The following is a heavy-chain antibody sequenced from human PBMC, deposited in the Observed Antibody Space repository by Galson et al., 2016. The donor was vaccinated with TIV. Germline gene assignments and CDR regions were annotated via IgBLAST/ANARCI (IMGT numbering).Heavy chain of an antibody. Sequence: SVKVSCKASGGTFRSPAINWVRQAPGQGLEWMGGIIPVLGIINYAQKLQGRLTITADKVTTTTTMELSSLRSEDTAVYYCARGSLDRWGQGTLVTVSS. CDR1: GGTFRSPA. CDR2: IIPVLGII. CDR3: ARGSLDR. V-gene: IGHV1-69*10. J-gene: IGHJ5*02.